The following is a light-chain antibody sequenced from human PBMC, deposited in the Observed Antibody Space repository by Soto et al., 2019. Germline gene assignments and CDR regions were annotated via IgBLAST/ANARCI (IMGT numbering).Light chain of an antibody. CDR1: QSVRNSL. CDR2: DAS. J-gene: IGKJ1*01. V-gene: IGKV3-20*01. CDR3: HQYDSIVQT. Sequence: EIVLTQSPGTLSLSPGEKATLSCRASQSVRNSLLAWYQQKPGQPPRLLIYDASTRATATPDRFSGSGSGTDFTLTISRLEPEDFAVYYCHQYDSIVQTFGQGTKVEI.